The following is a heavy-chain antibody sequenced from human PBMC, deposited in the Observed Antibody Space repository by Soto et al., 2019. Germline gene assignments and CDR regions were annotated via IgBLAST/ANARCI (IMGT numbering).Heavy chain of an antibody. CDR1: GFTFSSYW. V-gene: IGHV3-74*01. CDR3: AREWAYYDIWTGYYSDGMDV. CDR2: INSDGSST. J-gene: IGHJ6*02. D-gene: IGHD3-9*01. Sequence: PGGSLRLSCAASGFTFSSYWMHWVRQAPGKGLVWVSRINSDGSSTSYADSVKGRFTISRDNAKNTLYLQMNSLRAEDTAVYYCAREWAYYDIWTGYYSDGMDVWGQGTTVTVSS.